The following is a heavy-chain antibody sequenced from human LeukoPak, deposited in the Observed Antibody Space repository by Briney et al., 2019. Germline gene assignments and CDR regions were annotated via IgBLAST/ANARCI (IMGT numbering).Heavy chain of an antibody. V-gene: IGHV3-23*01. CDR3: AKMHGYFDY. CDR1: GLTFSNYG. CDR2: ITGDGTTT. J-gene: IGHJ4*02. Sequence: GGSLRLSCEASGLTFSNYGMSWVRQAPGKGLQWVSAITGDGTTTYYADSVKGRFTISRDNAKNMLYLQMSSLRAEDTAVYYCAKMHGYFDYWGQGALVPVSS.